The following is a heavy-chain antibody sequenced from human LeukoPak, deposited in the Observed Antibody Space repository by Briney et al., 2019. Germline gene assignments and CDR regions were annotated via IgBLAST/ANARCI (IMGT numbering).Heavy chain of an antibody. CDR3: ARDSDCGGDCYYFDP. V-gene: IGHV3-11*04. D-gene: IGHD2-21*01. CDR2: ISTGGRTT. J-gene: IGHJ5*02. Sequence: GGSLRLSCAASGFSFSDYHMSWIRQAPGKGLEWVSYISTGGRTTYHAESVKGRFTISRDNVKNSLYLQMNSLRVEDTAVYYCARDSDCGGDCYYFDPWGQGTLVTVSS. CDR1: GFSFSDYH.